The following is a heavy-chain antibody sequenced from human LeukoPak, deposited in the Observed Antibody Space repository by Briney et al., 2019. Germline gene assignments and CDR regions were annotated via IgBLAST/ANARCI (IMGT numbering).Heavy chain of an antibody. D-gene: IGHD2-15*01. CDR3: ARDGLGYCSGGSCYPSIDY. V-gene: IGHV1-69*05. Sequence: SSVKVSCKASGGTFSSYAISWVRQAPGQGLEWMGRIIPIFGTANYAQKFQGRDTITTDESTSTAYMELSSLRSEDTAVYYCARDGLGYCSGGSCYPSIDYWGQGTLVTVSS. CDR2: IIPIFGTA. CDR1: GGTFSSYA. J-gene: IGHJ4*02.